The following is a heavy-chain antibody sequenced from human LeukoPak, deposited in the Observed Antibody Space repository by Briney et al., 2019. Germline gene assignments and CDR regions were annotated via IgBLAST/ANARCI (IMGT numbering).Heavy chain of an antibody. CDR3: ARGRAPTYYYGSGSSY. CDR1: GGSFSGYY. Sequence: SETLSLTCAVYGGSFSGYYWSWIRQPPGKGLEWIGEINHSGSTNYNPSLKSRVTISVDTSKNQFSLELSSVTAADTAVYYCARGRAPTYYYGSGSSYWGQGTLVTVSS. CDR2: INHSGST. D-gene: IGHD3-10*01. V-gene: IGHV4-34*01. J-gene: IGHJ4*02.